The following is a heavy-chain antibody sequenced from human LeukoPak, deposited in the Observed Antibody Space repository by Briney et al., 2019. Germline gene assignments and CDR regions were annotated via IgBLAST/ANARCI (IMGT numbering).Heavy chain of an antibody. V-gene: IGHV3-53*01. D-gene: IGHD3-3*01. CDR3: ARGAPGVGVVNQFDY. J-gene: IGHJ4*02. Sequence: GGSLRLSCAVSGFSVSDNYMIWVRQPPGKGLEWLSVIYSGGSINYADSLDGRFTISRDDAKNTLHLQMNSLRGDDTAVYYRARGAPGVGVVNQFDYWGQGTQVIVSS. CDR1: GFSVSDNY. CDR2: IYSGGSI.